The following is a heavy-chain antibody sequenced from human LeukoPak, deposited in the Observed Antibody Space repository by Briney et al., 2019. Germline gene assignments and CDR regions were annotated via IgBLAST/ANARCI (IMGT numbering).Heavy chain of an antibody. V-gene: IGHV4-59*01. CDR2: IYYSGST. CDR1: GDSISPYY. Sequence: SETLSLTCTVSGDSISPYYWSWIRQPPGKGLEWIGYIYYSGSTNYNPSLKGRVTMSVDTSKNQFSLKLSSVTAADTAVYYCARVLGQQLPRAFDYWGQGTLVTVSS. CDR3: ARVLGQQLPRAFDY. J-gene: IGHJ4*02. D-gene: IGHD6-13*01.